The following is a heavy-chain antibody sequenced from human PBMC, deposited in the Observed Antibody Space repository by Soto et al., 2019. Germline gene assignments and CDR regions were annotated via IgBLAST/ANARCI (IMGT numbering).Heavy chain of an antibody. CDR3: ARDGSGYRSRAYTRDV. CDR1: GDTFSSYA. CDR2: IIPIFGTA. Sequence: SVKVSCKASGDTFSSYAISWVRQAPGQGLEWMGGIIPIFGTANYAQKFQGRVTITADESTSTAYMELSSLRSEDTAVYYCARDGSGYRSRAYTRDVWGQGNTVTVSS. V-gene: IGHV1-69*13. J-gene: IGHJ6*02. D-gene: IGHD3-22*01.